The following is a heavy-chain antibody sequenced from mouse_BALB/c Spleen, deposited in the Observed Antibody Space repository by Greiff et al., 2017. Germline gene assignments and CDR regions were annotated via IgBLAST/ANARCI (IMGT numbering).Heavy chain of an antibody. CDR3: ARRGYYDYDPAWFAY. CDR1: GFTFSSFG. V-gene: IGHV5-17*02. Sequence: EVKLVESGGGLVQPGGSRKLSCAASGFTFSSFGMHWVRQAPEKGLEWVAYISSGSSTIYYADTVKGRFTISRDNPKNTLFLQMTSLRSEDSAVYYCARRGYYDYDPAWFAYWGQGTLVTVSA. D-gene: IGHD2-4*01. CDR2: ISSGSSTI. J-gene: IGHJ3*01.